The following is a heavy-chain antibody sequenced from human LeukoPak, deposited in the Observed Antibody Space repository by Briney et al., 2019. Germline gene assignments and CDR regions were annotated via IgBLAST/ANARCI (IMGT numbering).Heavy chain of an antibody. CDR1: GYTFTSHY. J-gene: IGHJ3*02. CDR3: ARDKTTVTKNDAFDI. Sequence: ASVKVSCKASGYTFTSHYMYWVRQAPGQGLEWMGIINPSGGSTNYAQKFQGRVTITADESTSTAYMELSSLRSEDTAVYYCARDKTTVTKNDAFDIWGQGTMVTVSS. D-gene: IGHD4-17*01. CDR2: INPSGGST. V-gene: IGHV1-46*01.